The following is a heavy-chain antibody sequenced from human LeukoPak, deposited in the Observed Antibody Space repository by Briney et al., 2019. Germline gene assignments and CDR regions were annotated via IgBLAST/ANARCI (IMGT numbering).Heavy chain of an antibody. CDR3: ARNCSSTSCFSLDP. Sequence: ASVKVSCKASGYTFTGYYMHWVRQAPGQGLERMGWINPNSGGTNYAQKFQGRVTMTRDTSISTAYMELSRLRSDDTAVYYCARNCSSTSCFSLDPWGQGTLVTVSS. D-gene: IGHD2-2*01. J-gene: IGHJ5*02. CDR2: INPNSGGT. CDR1: GYTFTGYY. V-gene: IGHV1-2*02.